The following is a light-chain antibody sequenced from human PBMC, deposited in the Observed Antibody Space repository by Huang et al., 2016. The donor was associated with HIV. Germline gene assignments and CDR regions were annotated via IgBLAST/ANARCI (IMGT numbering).Light chain of an antibody. CDR2: DAS. CDR1: QSVGSY. J-gene: IGKJ1*01. V-gene: IGKV3-11*01. Sequence: DIVLTQSPATLSLSPGERAPLSCRAGQSVGSYLAWYLQTPGQAPRLLVSDASHRATGIPARCSGSGSGTDFTLTISSLEPEDFAVYYCHQHSSWPGTFGQGTRVEIK. CDR3: HQHSSWPGT.